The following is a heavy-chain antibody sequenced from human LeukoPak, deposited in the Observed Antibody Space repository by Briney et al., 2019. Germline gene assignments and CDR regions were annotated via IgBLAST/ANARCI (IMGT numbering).Heavy chain of an antibody. J-gene: IGHJ3*02. Sequence: GGSLRLSCAASGFTFSDYYMSWIRQAPGKGLEWISYISNTGTIIYYADSVKGRFTISRDNAKNSLYLQMNSLRAEDTAVYYCPRERLGVTAFDIWGQGTMVTVSS. V-gene: IGHV3-11*01. D-gene: IGHD2-21*02. CDR3: PRERLGVTAFDI. CDR1: GFTFSDYY. CDR2: ISNTGTII.